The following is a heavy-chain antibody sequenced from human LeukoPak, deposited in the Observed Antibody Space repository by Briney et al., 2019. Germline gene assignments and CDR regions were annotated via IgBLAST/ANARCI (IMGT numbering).Heavy chain of an antibody. CDR2: IIPIFGTA. CDR3: ARQGTALYKSPQRYYYYYMDV. D-gene: IGHD5-24*01. J-gene: IGHJ6*03. V-gene: IGHV1-69*05. Sequence: SVKVSCKASGGTFSSYAISWVRQAPGQGLEWMRGIIPIFGTANYAQKFQGRVTITTDESTSTAYMELSSLRSEDTAVYYCARQGTALYKSPQRYYYYYMDVWGKGTTVTVSS. CDR1: GGTFSSYA.